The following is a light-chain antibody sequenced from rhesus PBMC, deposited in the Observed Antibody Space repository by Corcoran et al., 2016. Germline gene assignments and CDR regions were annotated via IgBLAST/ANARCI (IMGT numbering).Light chain of an antibody. Sequence: QAALTQPGSVSGSPGQSVTISCTGTSSDIGTDNYVSWYQQHPGTVPKLMIYEVNKRPSGVSDRFSGSKSVHTAALTISGLQSEDEAHYYCGAFTGDSKYIFAAGTRLTVL. CDR1: SSDIGTDNY. CDR2: EVN. J-gene: IGLJ1*01. CDR3: GAFTGDSKYI. V-gene: IGLV2-32*02.